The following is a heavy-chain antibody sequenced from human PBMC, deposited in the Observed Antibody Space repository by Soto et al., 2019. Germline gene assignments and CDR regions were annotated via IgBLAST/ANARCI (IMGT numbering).Heavy chain of an antibody. V-gene: IGHV3-33*01. CDR3: ARDMSSSWYYYGMDV. J-gene: IGHJ6*02. CDR2: IWYDGSNK. Sequence: VAVIWYDGSNKYYADSVKGRFTISRDNSKNTLYLQMNSLRAEDTAVYYCARDMSSSWYYYGMDVWGQGTTVTVSS. D-gene: IGHD6-13*01.